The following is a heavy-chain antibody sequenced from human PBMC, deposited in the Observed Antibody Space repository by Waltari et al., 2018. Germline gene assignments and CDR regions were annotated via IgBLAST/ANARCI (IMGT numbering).Heavy chain of an antibody. D-gene: IGHD5-12*01. CDR2: INAGNGNT. J-gene: IGHJ3*02. Sequence: QVQLVQSGAEVKKPGASVKVSCKASGYTFTTYAIHWVCQAPGQRLEWMGWINAGNGNTKYSQKFQGRFTITRDTSASTAYMELSSLRSEDTAVYYCARVYSGYDWGAFDIWGQGTMVTVSS. V-gene: IGHV1-3*01. CDR1: GYTFTTYA. CDR3: ARVYSGYDWGAFDI.